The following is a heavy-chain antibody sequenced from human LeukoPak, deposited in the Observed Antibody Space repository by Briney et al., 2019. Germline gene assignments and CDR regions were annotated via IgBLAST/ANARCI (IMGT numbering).Heavy chain of an antibody. J-gene: IGHJ5*02. CDR2: ISYDGSNK. Sequence: GRSLRLSCAASGFTFSSYAMHWVRQAPGKGLEWVAVISYDGSNKYYADSVKGRFAISRDSSKNTLYLQMNSLRAEDTAVYYCAKDVSGAAWGQGTLVTVSS. CDR1: GFTFSSYA. V-gene: IGHV3-30*09. D-gene: IGHD3-3*01. CDR3: AKDVSGAA.